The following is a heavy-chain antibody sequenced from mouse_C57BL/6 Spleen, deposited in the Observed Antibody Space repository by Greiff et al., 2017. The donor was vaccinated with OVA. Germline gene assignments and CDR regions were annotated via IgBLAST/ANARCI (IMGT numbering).Heavy chain of an antibody. D-gene: IGHD2-4*01. CDR1: GYTFTDYE. Sequence: VQLQQSGAELVRPGASVTLSCKASGYTFTDYEMHWVKQTPVHGLEWIGAIDPETGGTAYNQKFKGKAILTADKSSSTAYMELRSLTSEDSAVYYCTGRGGIYYDHDGDYWGQGTTLTVSS. CDR2: IDPETGGT. V-gene: IGHV1-15*01. J-gene: IGHJ2*01. CDR3: TGRGGIYYDHDGDY.